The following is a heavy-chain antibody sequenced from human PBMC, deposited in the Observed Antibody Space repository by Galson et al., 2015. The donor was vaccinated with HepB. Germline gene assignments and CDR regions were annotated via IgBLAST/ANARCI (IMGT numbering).Heavy chain of an antibody. CDR3: SLVSGGY. J-gene: IGHJ4*02. CDR2: ISYDGSNK. Sequence: SLRLSCAASGFTFSSYAMHWVRQAPGKGLEWVAVISYDGSNKYYADSVKGRFTISRDNSKNTLYLQMNSLRAEDTAVYYCSLVSGGYWGQGTLVTVSS. V-gene: IGHV3-30*04. D-gene: IGHD6-13*01. CDR1: GFTFSSYA.